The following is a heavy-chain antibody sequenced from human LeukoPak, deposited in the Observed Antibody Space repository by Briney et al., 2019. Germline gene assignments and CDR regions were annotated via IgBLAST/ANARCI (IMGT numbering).Heavy chain of an antibody. Sequence: PGGSLRLSCAASGFTFSSYAMSWVRQAPGKGLEWVSAISGSGGSTYYADSVKGRFTISRDNSKNTLYLQMNSLRAEDTAVYYCAKVKNTAMVSKNYSDYWGQGTLVTVSS. J-gene: IGHJ4*02. D-gene: IGHD5-18*01. CDR3: AKVKNTAMVSKNYSDY. CDR2: ISGSGGST. V-gene: IGHV3-23*01. CDR1: GFTFSSYA.